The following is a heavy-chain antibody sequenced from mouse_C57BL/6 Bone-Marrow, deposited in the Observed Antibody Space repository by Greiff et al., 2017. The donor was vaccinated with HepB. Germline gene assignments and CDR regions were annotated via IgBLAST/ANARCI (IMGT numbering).Heavy chain of an antibody. CDR2: IRLKSDNYAT. Sequence: EVKVEESGGGLVQPGGSMKLSCVASGFTFSNYWMNWVRQSPEKGLEWVAQIRLKSDNYATHYAESVKGRFTISRDDSKSSVYLQMNNLRAEDTGIYYCTGDNWDDAMDYWGQGTSVTVSS. D-gene: IGHD4-1*01. CDR1: GFTFSNYW. V-gene: IGHV6-3*01. CDR3: TGDNWDDAMDY. J-gene: IGHJ4*01.